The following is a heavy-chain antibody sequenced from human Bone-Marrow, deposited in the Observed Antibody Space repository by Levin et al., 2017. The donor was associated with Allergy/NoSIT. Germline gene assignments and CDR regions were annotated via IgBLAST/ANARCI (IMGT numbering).Heavy chain of an antibody. J-gene: IGHJ6*02. V-gene: IGHV1-69*13. D-gene: IGHD6-6*01. CDR1: GGTFSSYA. CDR2: IIPIFGTA. CDR3: ARVSSSSPDYYYYYGMDV. Sequence: ASVKVSCKASGGTFSSYAISWVRQAPGQGLEWMGGIIPIFGTANYAQKFQGRVTITADESTSTAYMELSSLRSEDTAVYYCARVSSSSPDYYYYYGMDVWGQGTTVTVSS.